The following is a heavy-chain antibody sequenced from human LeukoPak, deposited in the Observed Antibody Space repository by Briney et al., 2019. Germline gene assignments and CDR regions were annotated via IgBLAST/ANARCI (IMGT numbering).Heavy chain of an antibody. J-gene: IGHJ3*02. CDR1: GYTFTSYA. Sequence: ASAKVSCKASGYTFTSYAMHWVRQAPGQRLEWMGWINAGNGNTKYSQKFQGRVTITRDTSASTAYMELSSLRSEDTAVYYCARGTAMDAFDIWGQGTMVTVSS. CDR3: ARGTAMDAFDI. D-gene: IGHD5-18*01. V-gene: IGHV1-3*01. CDR2: INAGNGNT.